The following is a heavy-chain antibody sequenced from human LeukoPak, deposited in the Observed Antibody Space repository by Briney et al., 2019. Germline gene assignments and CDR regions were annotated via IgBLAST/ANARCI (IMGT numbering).Heavy chain of an antibody. V-gene: IGHV1-69*02. CDR3: ARVGSSSWPELDY. CDR1: GGTFSSYT. D-gene: IGHD6-13*01. J-gene: IGHJ4*02. CDR2: LIPILGIA. Sequence: SVKVSCKASGGTFSSYTISWVRQAPGQGLEWMGRLIPILGIANYAQKFQGRVTITADKSTSTAYMELSSLRSEDTAVYYCARVGSSSWPELDYWGQGTLVTVSS.